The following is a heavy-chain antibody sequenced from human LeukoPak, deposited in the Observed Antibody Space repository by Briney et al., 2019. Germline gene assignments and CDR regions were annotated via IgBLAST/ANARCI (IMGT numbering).Heavy chain of an antibody. CDR2: IYYSGST. Sequence: SETLSLTCTVSGGSISSYYWSWIRQPPGKGLEWIGYIYYSGSTNYNPSLKSRVTISVDTSKNQFSLKLSSVTAADTAVYYCARVTHYDFWSGPLADPYYFDYWGQGTLVTVSS. J-gene: IGHJ4*02. V-gene: IGHV4-59*08. CDR3: ARVTHYDFWSGPLADPYYFDY. CDR1: GGSISSYY. D-gene: IGHD3-3*01.